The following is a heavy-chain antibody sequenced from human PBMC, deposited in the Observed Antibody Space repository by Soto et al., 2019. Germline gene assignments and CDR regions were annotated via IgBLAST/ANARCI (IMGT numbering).Heavy chain of an antibody. D-gene: IGHD3-10*01. Sequence: SETLSLTCAVYGGSFTTYYWSWIRQPPGKGLQWIGEINHRGVTKYNPSLKSRVTISIDTSKNQFSLNVNSLTAADTAVYYCARGMVRGVAFRYWSQGTLVTVSS. CDR1: GGSFTTYY. CDR2: INHRGVT. CDR3: ARGMVRGVAFRY. V-gene: IGHV4-34*01. J-gene: IGHJ4*02.